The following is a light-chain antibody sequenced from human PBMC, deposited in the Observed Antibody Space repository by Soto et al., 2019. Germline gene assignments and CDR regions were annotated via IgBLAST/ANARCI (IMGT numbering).Light chain of an antibody. CDR1: QSVSSY. CDR3: QQYAGTPLT. CDR2: GAS. V-gene: IGKV3-20*01. J-gene: IGKJ4*01. Sequence: EIVLTQSPATLSLSPGERATLSCRASQSVSSYLAWYQQKPGQAPRLLIYGASSRATGIPDRFSGGGSGTDFTLTISRLEPEDFAVYYCQQYAGTPLTFGGGTKVDIK.